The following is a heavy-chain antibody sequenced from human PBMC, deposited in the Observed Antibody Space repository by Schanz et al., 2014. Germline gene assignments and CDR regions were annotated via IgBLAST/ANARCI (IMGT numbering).Heavy chain of an antibody. D-gene: IGHD3-10*01. CDR3: AKDQGAYGSGSYSYFDY. CDR2: ISGSGAST. J-gene: IGHJ4*02. V-gene: IGHV3-23*04. Sequence: VQLVESGGGVVQPGGSLRLSCVASGVTFSSYAMSWVRQASGKGLEWVSAISGSGASTYYADSVKGRFTISRDNSKNTLYLQMNSLRAEDTAVYYCAKDQGAYGSGSYSYFDYWGQGTLATVSS. CDR1: GVTFSSYA.